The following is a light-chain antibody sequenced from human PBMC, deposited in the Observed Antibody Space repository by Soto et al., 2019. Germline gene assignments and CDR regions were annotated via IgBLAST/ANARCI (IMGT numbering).Light chain of an antibody. CDR2: AVS. CDR1: SSDVGDHNY. J-gene: IGLJ2*01. V-gene: IGLV2-14*03. Sequence: QSVLTQPASVSGSPGQSITISCTGTSSDVGDHNYVSWYQQQPGKAPKLMIYAVSNRPSGVSNRFSGSKSGNTASLTISGLQAEDEADYYCSSYTTSSTVIFGGGTMLTVL. CDR3: SSYTTSSTVI.